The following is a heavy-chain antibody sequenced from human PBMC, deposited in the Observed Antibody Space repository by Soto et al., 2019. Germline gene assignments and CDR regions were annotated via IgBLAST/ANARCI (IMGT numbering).Heavy chain of an antibody. Sequence: EVQLVESGGALIQPGGSLRLSCAASGFTVTSHYMSWVRQAPGKGLEWVSVVYSGGTIYYADSVRGRFTISRDSSKNTLYLQVNSLRVEDTAVYYCGAEDKSRVSDYWYWGQGTLVTVSS. V-gene: IGHV3-53*01. CDR3: GAEDKSRVSDYWY. D-gene: IGHD2-15*01. CDR1: GFTVTSHY. J-gene: IGHJ4*02. CDR2: VYSGGTI.